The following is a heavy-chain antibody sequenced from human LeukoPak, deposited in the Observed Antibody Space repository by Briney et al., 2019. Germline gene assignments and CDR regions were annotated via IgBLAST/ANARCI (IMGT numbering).Heavy chain of an antibody. Sequence: SQTLSLTCTVSGGSISSGGYYWSWIRQPPGKGLEWIGYIYYSGSTYYNPSLKSRVTISVDTSKNQFSLKLSSVTAADTAVYYCARAVSQWLPELHWGQGILVTVSS. CDR3: ARAVSQWLPELH. CDR2: IYYSGST. J-gene: IGHJ4*02. CDR1: GGSISSGGYY. V-gene: IGHV4-30-4*01. D-gene: IGHD6-19*01.